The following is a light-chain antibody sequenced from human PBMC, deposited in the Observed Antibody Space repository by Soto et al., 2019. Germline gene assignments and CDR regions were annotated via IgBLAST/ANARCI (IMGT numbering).Light chain of an antibody. CDR1: NNDIGANNY. Sequence: QSALTQPASVSGSPGQSITISCTGTNNDIGANNYVSWYQHHPGKAPKILIYEAANRPSGVSHRFSGSKSANTASLTISGLQAEDEADYFCTSYTSTSTLVFGGGTKLTVL. V-gene: IGLV2-14*01. CDR2: EAA. CDR3: TSYTSTSTLV. J-gene: IGLJ2*01.